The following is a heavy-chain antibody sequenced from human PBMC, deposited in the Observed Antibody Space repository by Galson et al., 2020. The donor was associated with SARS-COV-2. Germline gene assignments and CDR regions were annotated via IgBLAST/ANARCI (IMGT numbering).Heavy chain of an antibody. CDR1: GFSFSGSA. D-gene: IGHD6-6*01. J-gene: IGHJ3*02. CDR3: TRVPPHSSSFWDAFDI. Sequence: GESLKISCAASGFSFSGSAMHWVRQASGKGLEWVGRIRSKANSYATTYAASVKGRFTIPRDDSKNTAYLQMNSLKTEDTAVYYCTRVPPHSSSFWDAFDIWGQGTMVTVSS. V-gene: IGHV3-73*01. CDR2: IRSKANSYAT.